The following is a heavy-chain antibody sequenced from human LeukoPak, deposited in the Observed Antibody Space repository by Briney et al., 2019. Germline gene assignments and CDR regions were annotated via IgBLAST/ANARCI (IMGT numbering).Heavy chain of an antibody. J-gene: IGHJ4*02. Sequence: GGSLRLSCAASGFTFNTYGMHWVRQAPGKGLEWVAWLRYDGSLQYYIDSVKGRFTVSRDNSKNILYLQMNSLRPEDTAVYFCVKDGAARGTPSDDWGQGTLVIVSS. D-gene: IGHD1-1*01. V-gene: IGHV3-30*02. CDR2: LRYDGSLQ. CDR3: VKDGAARGTPSDD. CDR1: GFTFNTYG.